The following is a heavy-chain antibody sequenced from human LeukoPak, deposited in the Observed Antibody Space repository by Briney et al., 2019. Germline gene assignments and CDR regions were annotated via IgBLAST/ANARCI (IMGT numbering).Heavy chain of an antibody. CDR1: GFTFSNAW. J-gene: IGHJ4*02. CDR2: IKEDGSEE. Sequence: GGSLRLSCAASGFTFSNAWMSWVRQAPGKGLEWVATIKEDGSEEYYMDSVRGRFTISRDNAKNSLYLQMNSLRAEDTAVYYCAREDWSDYWGQGTLVTVSS. D-gene: IGHD3/OR15-3a*01. CDR3: AREDWSDY. V-gene: IGHV3-7*01.